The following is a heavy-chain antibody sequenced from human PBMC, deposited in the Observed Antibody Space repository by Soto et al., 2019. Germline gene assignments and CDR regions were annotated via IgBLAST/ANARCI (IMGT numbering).Heavy chain of an antibody. CDR2: ISSSSSYI. CDR3: ARVGIAAAAPEHRDV. D-gene: IGHD6-13*01. Sequence: GGSLRLSCAASGVTFSSYSMNWVRQAPGKGLEWVSSISSSSSYIYYADSVKGRFTISRDNAKNSLYLQMNSLRAEDTAVYYCARVGIAAAAPEHRDVWGQGTTVTVSS. CDR1: GVTFSSYS. J-gene: IGHJ6*02. V-gene: IGHV3-21*01.